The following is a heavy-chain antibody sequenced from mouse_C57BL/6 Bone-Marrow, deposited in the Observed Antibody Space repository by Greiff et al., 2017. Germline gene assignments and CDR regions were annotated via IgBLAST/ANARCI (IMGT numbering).Heavy chain of an antibody. D-gene: IGHD2-1*01. J-gene: IGHJ4*01. CDR1: GFNIKDDY. V-gene: IGHV14-4*01. Sequence: VQLKQSGAELVRPGASVKLSCTASGFNIKDDYMHWVKQRPEQGLEWIGWIDPENGDTEYASKFQGKATITADTSSNTAYLQLSSLTSEDTAVYYCTVNAMDYWGQGASVTVSS. CDR3: TVNAMDY. CDR2: IDPENGDT.